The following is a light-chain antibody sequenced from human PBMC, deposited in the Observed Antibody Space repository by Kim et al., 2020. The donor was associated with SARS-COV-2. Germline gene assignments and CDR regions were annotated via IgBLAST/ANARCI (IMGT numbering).Light chain of an antibody. CDR2: DND. CDR1: RSNIGNNP. Sequence: QSVLTQPPSVSAAPGHKVTISCSGRRSNIGNNPVSWYQQFPGTAPRLITYDNDKRPSGIPDRFSSSKSGTSATLGITGLRTGDEADYYCATWDSSLSVGVFGGGTQLTVL. V-gene: IGLV1-51*01. CDR3: ATWDSSLSVGV. J-gene: IGLJ3*02.